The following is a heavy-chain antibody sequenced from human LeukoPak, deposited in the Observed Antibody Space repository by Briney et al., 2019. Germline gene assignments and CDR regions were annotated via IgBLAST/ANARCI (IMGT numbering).Heavy chain of an antibody. Sequence: GGSLRLSCAASGFTFSSYAMSWVRQAPGKGLEWVSAISGSGGSTYYADSVKGRFTISRDNSKNTLYLQMNSLRAEDTAVYYCAKGSGGVYCYYMDVWGKGTTVTVSS. CDR3: AKGSGGVYCYYMDV. CDR2: ISGSGGST. D-gene: IGHD2-8*01. J-gene: IGHJ6*03. CDR1: GFTFSSYA. V-gene: IGHV3-23*01.